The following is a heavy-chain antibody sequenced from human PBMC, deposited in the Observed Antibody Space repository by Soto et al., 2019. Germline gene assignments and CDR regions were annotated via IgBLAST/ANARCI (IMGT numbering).Heavy chain of an antibody. Sequence: GGSLRLSCAASGFTFSSYGMHWVRQAPGKGLEWVAVISYDGSNKYYADSVKGRFTISRDNSKNTLYLQMNSLRAEDTAVYCCARGDIVVTIWGFDS. CDR2: ISYDGSNK. CDR3: ARGDIVVTIWGFDS. V-gene: IGHV3-30*03. J-gene: IGHJ5*01. CDR1: GFTFSSYG. D-gene: IGHD5-12*01.